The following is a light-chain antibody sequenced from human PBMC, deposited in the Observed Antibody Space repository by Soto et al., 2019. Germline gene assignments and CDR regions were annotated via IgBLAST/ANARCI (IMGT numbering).Light chain of an antibody. CDR2: DAS. CDR1: QSISSW. CDR3: QQYNSYWT. J-gene: IGKJ1*01. Sequence: DIQMTQSPSTLSASVGDRVTITCRASQSISSWLAWYQQKPGKAPKLLVYDASSLESGVPSRFRGSGSGTEFTLTISSLQPDDFATYYGQQYNSYWTFGQGTKGEIK. V-gene: IGKV1-5*01.